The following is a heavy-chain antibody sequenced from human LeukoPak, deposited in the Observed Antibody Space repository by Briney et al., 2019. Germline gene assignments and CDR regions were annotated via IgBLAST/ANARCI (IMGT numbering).Heavy chain of an antibody. CDR1: GFTFSSYA. CDR2: ISYDGSNK. Sequence: GGSLRLSCAASGFTFSSYAMHWVRQAPGKGLEWVAVISYDGSNKYYADSVKGRFTISRDNSKNTLYLQMNSLRAEDTAVYYCATDIGYRFDYWGQGTLVTVSS. D-gene: IGHD5-12*01. V-gene: IGHV3-30-3*01. CDR3: ATDIGYRFDY. J-gene: IGHJ4*02.